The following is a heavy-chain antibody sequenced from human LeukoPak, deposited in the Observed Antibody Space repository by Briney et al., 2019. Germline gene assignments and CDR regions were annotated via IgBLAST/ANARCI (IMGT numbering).Heavy chain of an antibody. J-gene: IGHJ4*02. D-gene: IGHD5-12*01. CDR3: ARGGGDSGYDYDDY. CDR1: GFTFSSYA. Sequence: PGGSLRLSCAASGFTFSSYAMSWVRQAPGKGLEWVSAISGSGGSTYYADSVKGRFTISRDNAKNSLYLLMNSLRVDDTAVYYCARGGGDSGYDYDDYWGQGTLVTVSS. V-gene: IGHV3-23*01. CDR2: ISGSGGST.